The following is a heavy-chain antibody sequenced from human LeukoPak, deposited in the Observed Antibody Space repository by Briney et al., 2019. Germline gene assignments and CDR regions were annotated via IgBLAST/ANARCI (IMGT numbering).Heavy chain of an antibody. CDR2: IIPIFGTA. V-gene: IGHV1-69*13. D-gene: IGHD2-2*01. CDR3: AAVVPAVMGYFDY. J-gene: IGHJ4*02. CDR1: GGTFSSYA. Sequence: GASVNVSCKASGGTFSSYAISWVRQAPGQGLEWMGGIIPIFGTANYAQKFQGRVTITADESTSTAYMELSSLRSEDTAVYYCAAVVPAVMGYFDYWGQGTLVTVSS.